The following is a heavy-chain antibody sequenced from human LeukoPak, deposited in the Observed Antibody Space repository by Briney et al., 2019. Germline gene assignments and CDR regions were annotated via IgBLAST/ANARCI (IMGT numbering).Heavy chain of an antibody. Sequence: ASVKVSCKASGYTFTGYYMHWVRQAPGQGLEWMGRINPNSGGTNYAQKFQGRVTMTTDTSTSTAYMELRSLRSDDTAVYYCARGAVAGTTVLDYWGQGTLVTVSS. V-gene: IGHV1-2*06. CDR2: INPNSGGT. D-gene: IGHD6-19*01. J-gene: IGHJ4*02. CDR3: ARGAVAGTTVLDY. CDR1: GYTFTGYY.